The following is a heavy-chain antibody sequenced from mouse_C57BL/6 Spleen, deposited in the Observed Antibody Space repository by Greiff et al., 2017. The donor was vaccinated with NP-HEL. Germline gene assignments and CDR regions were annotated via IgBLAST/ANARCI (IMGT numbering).Heavy chain of an antibody. CDR1: GYAFSSSW. J-gene: IGHJ4*01. D-gene: IGHD1-1*01. CDR3: ARTNFYGRYYYAMDY. Sequence: QVQLKESGPELVKPGASVKISCKASGYAFSSSWMNWVKQRPGKGLEWIGRIYPGDGDTNYNGKFKGKATLTADKSSSTAYMQLSSLTSEDSAVYFCARTNFYGRYYYAMDYWGQGTSVTVSS. V-gene: IGHV1-82*01. CDR2: IYPGDGDT.